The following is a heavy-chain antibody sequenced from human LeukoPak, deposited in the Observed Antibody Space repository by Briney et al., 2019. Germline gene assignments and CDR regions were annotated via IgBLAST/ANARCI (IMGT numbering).Heavy chain of an antibody. D-gene: IGHD3-10*01. CDR1: GGTFSSYA. CDR2: IIPILGIA. CDR3: AKAFNYGSGYNYKTFDS. Sequence: GASVKVSCKASGGTFSSYAISWVRQAPGQGLEWMGRIIPILGIANYAQKFQGRVTITADKSTSTAYMELSSLRAEDTALYYCAKAFNYGSGYNYKTFDSWGQGTLVTVSS. V-gene: IGHV1-69*04. J-gene: IGHJ4*02.